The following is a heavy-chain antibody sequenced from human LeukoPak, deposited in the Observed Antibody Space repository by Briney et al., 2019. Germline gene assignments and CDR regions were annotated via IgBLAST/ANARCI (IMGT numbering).Heavy chain of an antibody. CDR1: GGSFSGYY. CDR3: ARNYYYDSSGYYPGYFDY. D-gene: IGHD3-22*01. J-gene: IGHJ4*02. V-gene: IGHV4-34*01. Sequence: SETLSLTCAVYGGSFSGYYWSWIRQPPGKGLEWIGEISHSGSTNYNPSLKSRVTISVDTSKNQFSLKLSSVTAADTAVYYCARNYYYDSSGYYPGYFDYWGQGTLVTVSS. CDR2: ISHSGST.